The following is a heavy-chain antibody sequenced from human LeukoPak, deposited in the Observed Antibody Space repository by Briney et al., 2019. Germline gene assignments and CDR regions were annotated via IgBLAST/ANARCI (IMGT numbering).Heavy chain of an antibody. V-gene: IGHV4-61*02. CDR1: GGSISSGSYY. CDR3: ARLKGYSSGWYPSYYFDY. D-gene: IGHD6-19*01. Sequence: SQTLSLTCTVSGGSISSGSYYWSWIRQPAGKGLEWIGRIYTSGSTNYNPSLKSRVTISVDTSKNQFSLKLSSVTAADTAVYYCARLKGYSSGWYPSYYFDYWGQGTLVTVSS. J-gene: IGHJ4*02. CDR2: IYTSGST.